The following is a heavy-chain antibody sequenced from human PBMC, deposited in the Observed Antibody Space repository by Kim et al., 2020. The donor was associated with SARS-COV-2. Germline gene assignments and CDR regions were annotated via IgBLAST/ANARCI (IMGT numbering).Heavy chain of an antibody. V-gene: IGHV3-74*01. CDR1: GFTFRTTW. CDR2: IIHDGTST. J-gene: IGHJ4*02. Sequence: GGSLRLSCAASGFTFRTTWIHWVRQVPGKGLVWVSHIIHDGTSTNYADSVRGRFTISRDNAKNMVYLQMNSLRAEDTAVYYCATDTSYSMGNWGQGTLVTVSS. CDR3: ATDTSYSMGN. D-gene: IGHD2-21*01.